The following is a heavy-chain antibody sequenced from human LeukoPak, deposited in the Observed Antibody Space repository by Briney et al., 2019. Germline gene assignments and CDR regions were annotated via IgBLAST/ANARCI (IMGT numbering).Heavy chain of an antibody. V-gene: IGHV3-53*01. CDR2: IYSSGIT. J-gene: IGHJ4*02. CDR3: AKGRDSGSYGSFDY. CDR1: GFTLRSNY. Sequence: GGSLRLSGAAPGFTLRSNYRKGGRQAPGRGLRGGSIIYSSGITYYAESVKGRFTISRDNSKNTLFLQMNSLRAEDTAVYYCAKGRDSGSYGSFDYWGQGTLVTVSS. D-gene: IGHD1-26*01.